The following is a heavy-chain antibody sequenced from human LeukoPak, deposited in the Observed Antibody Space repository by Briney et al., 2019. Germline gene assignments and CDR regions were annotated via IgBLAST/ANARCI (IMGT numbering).Heavy chain of an antibody. CDR2: ISGSGASR. D-gene: IGHD3-22*01. CDR3: AKVKITVIVVVVTTNGFFDY. V-gene: IGHV3-23*01. J-gene: IGHJ4*02. Sequence: GGSLRLSCAASGFSFSDYAMSWVRQAPGKGPELVSGISGSGASRYYEDSVKGRFTISRDNAKNTLYLQMNSLRAEDTAVYYCAKVKITVIVVVVTTNGFFDYWGRGTLVTASS. CDR1: GFSFSDYA.